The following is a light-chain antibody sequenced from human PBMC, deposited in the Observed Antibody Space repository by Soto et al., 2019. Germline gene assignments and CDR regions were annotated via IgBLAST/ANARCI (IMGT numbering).Light chain of an antibody. J-gene: IGKJ4*01. CDR2: GAS. V-gene: IGKV3-20*01. CDR3: PQYGISP. Sequence: EIVLTQSPGTLSLSPGERATLSCRASQSVSSNYLAGYQQKPGQAPRLLIYGASSRATRIPDRFSGSGSGTEFTLTHSRLEHEDFAVYYWPQYGISPFGGGTKVEIK. CDR1: QSVSSNY.